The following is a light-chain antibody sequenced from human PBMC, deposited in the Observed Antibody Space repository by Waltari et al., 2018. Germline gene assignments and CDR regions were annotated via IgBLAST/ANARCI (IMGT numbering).Light chain of an antibody. CDR3: AAWDDSLSGPRV. CDR2: RTN. CDR1: SSNLGSHH. J-gene: IGLJ3*02. Sequence: QSVLTQPPSASGTPGQRVTISCSGCSSNLGSHHVYRYQQLPGTAPKLLIYRTNQRPSGVPDRFSGSKAGTSASLAISGLRSDDEAEYYGAAWDDSLSGPRVFGGGTKLTVL. V-gene: IGLV1-47*01.